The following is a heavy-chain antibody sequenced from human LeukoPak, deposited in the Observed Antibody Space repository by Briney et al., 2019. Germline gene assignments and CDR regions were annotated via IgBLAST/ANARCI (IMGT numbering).Heavy chain of an antibody. CDR2: ISSGGSTV. Sequence: GGSLRLSCAASGFTFSNYEMHWVRRAAGKGREWVSYISSGGSTVYYAGSMKGRFTVSRDNAKNSLYLQMSSLRAEDTAVYYWARGGSFVEYWGQGTLVSVSP. V-gene: IGHV3-48*03. J-gene: IGHJ4*02. CDR1: GFTFSNYE. CDR3: ARGGSFVEY. D-gene: IGHD3-10*01.